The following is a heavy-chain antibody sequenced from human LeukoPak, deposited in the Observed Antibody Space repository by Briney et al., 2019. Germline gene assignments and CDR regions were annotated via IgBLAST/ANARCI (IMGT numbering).Heavy chain of an antibody. D-gene: IGHD3-22*01. Sequence: SVKVSCKASGGTFSSYAISWVRQAPGQGLEWMGGIIPIFGTANYAQKFQGRVTTTADESTSTAYMELSSLRSEDTAVYYCARDHYDSSGYGGLGYWGQGTLVTVSS. CDR3: ARDHYDSSGYGGLGY. J-gene: IGHJ4*02. V-gene: IGHV1-69*13. CDR1: GGTFSSYA. CDR2: IIPIFGTA.